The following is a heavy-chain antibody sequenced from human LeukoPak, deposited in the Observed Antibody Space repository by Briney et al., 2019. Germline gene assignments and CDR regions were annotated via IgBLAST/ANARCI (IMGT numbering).Heavy chain of an antibody. Sequence: GGSLRLSCAASGFTFSSFGIMWVRLAPGKGLEWVSVFTASGGTYFADSVKGRFTMSRDNSKNTLYLQMNSLRAEDTAVYYRARTGPGSGWARYYFDYWGPGTLVTVSS. CDR1: GFTFSSFG. CDR3: ARTGPGSGWARYYFDY. CDR2: FTASGGT. V-gene: IGHV3-23*01. D-gene: IGHD6-19*01. J-gene: IGHJ4*02.